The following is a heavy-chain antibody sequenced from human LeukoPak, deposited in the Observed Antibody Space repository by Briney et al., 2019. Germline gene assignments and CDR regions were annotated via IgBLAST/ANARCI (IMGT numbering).Heavy chain of an antibody. D-gene: IGHD6-13*01. CDR2: IKQDGSEK. CDR1: GFTFSSYW. V-gene: IGHV3-7*01. Sequence: GGSLRLSCAASGFTFSSYWMSWVRQAPGKGLEWVANIKQDGSEKYYVDSVKGRSTISRDNAKNSLYLQMNSLRAEDTAVYYCARALVDGYSSSWNYYYMDVWGKGTTVTVPS. J-gene: IGHJ6*03. CDR3: ARALVDGYSSSWNYYYMDV.